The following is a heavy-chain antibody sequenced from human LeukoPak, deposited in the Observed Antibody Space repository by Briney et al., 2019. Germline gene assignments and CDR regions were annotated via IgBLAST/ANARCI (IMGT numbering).Heavy chain of an antibody. CDR1: GFTFSSYA. D-gene: IGHD2-2*02. J-gene: IGHJ6*02. Sequence: GGSLRLSCAASGFTFSSYAMHWVRQAPGKGLEWVAVISYDGSNKYYADFVKGRFTISRDNSKNTLYLQMNSLRAEDTAVYYCARDIVVVPAAIEYYYYYGMDVWGQGTTVTVSS. CDR3: ARDIVVVPAAIEYYYYYGMDV. V-gene: IGHV3-30-3*01. CDR2: ISYDGSNK.